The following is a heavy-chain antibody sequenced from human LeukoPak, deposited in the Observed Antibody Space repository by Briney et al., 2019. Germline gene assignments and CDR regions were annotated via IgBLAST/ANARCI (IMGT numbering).Heavy chain of an antibody. D-gene: IGHD6-19*01. J-gene: IGHJ4*02. CDR2: ISYDGANK. CDR3: ARNTAVAGRVVDY. V-gene: IGHV3-30*04. CDR1: GFTFRNYA. Sequence: GGSLRLSCAASGFTFRNYAMHWVRQAPGKGLEWVAVISYDGANKHYADSVKGRFTISRDNSKNTLYMQMNSLRAEDTAVYYCARNTAVAGRVVDYWGQGTLVTVSS.